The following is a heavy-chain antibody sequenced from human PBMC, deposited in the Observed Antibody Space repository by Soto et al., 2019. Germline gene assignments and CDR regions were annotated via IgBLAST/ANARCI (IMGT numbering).Heavy chain of an antibody. CDR1: GFTFSSFG. J-gene: IGHJ4*02. CDR2: ISYNGHDK. Sequence: QVQLVESGGGVVQPGRSLRLSCAASGFTFSSFGMHWVRQAPGKGLEWVALISYNGHDKYYADSVKCRFTISRDNSESPLSLQMTSLRREDTAVYYCAKVGVAGTALLDFDYWGQGTPVTVSS. CDR3: AKVGVAGTALLDFDY. V-gene: IGHV3-30*18. D-gene: IGHD6-19*01.